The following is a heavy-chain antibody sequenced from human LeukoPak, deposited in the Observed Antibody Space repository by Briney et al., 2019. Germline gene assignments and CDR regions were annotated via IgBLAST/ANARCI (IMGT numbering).Heavy chain of an antibody. J-gene: IGHJ4*02. D-gene: IGHD3-22*01. Sequence: ASVKVSCKPSGYTFIDHYLHWVRQAPGQGLESLGWIDPDTGDTNYSQKFQGRVTMTRDTSSSTAYMELNRLRSDDTAVYYCARAGHNSNSGGYDFWGLGTLVTVSS. CDR2: IDPDTGDT. CDR3: ARAGHNSNSGGYDF. CDR1: GYTFIDHY. V-gene: IGHV1-2*02.